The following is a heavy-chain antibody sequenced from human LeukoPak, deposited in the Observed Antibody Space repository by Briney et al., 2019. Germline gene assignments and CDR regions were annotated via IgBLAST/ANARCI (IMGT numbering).Heavy chain of an antibody. CDR2: IYSGGTT. CDR1: GFTVSSNY. D-gene: IGHD4/OR15-4a*01. Sequence: GSLRLSCAASGFTVSSNYMSWVRQAPGKGLEWVSVIYSGGTTYYADSVKGRFTISRDNSKNTLYLQMNSLRAENTAVYYCARELRTSGAFDFWGQGTMVTVSS. CDR3: ARELRTSGAFDF. V-gene: IGHV3-66*01. J-gene: IGHJ3*01.